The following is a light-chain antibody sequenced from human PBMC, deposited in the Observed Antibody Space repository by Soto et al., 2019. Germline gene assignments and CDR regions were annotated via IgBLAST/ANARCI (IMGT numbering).Light chain of an antibody. CDR2: EVT. CDR3: SSYTGGNPSYV. Sequence: QSVLTQPPSASESPGQSVTISCTGTSSDVGGYDYVSWYQQHPGKAPKLMIYEVTIRPSGVSDRFSGSKSGNTASLTVSGLQAEDEADYYCSSYTGGNPSYVFGTGTKV. J-gene: IGLJ1*01. CDR1: SSDVGGYDY. V-gene: IGLV2-8*01.